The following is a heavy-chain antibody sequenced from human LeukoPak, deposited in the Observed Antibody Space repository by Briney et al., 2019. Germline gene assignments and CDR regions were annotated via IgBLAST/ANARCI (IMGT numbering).Heavy chain of an antibody. CDR1: GFTFSSYS. J-gene: IGHJ3*01. CDR2: INREGSEK. Sequence: GGSLRLSCAASGFTFSSYSMIWVRQAPGKGLEWVANINREGSEKHYADSVNGRFTISRDNAKNSMFLQMNSLRVDDTAMYYCVRDAGAYSSVYYDAFDFWGQGTVVTVSS. CDR3: VRDAGAYSSVYYDAFDF. D-gene: IGHD5/OR15-5a*01. V-gene: IGHV3-7*01.